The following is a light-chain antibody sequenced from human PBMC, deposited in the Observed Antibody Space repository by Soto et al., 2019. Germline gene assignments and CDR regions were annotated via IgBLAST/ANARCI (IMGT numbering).Light chain of an antibody. Sequence: EIVMTQSPATLSVSPGEGATLSCRASQSVSSKLAWYQQKPGQAPRLLIYGASTRATGIPARFSGSGSGTDFTLIISSLQSEDSAVYYCQQYNNWPSWTFGQGTKVDIK. CDR1: QSVSSK. CDR3: QQYNNWPSWT. CDR2: GAS. V-gene: IGKV3-15*01. J-gene: IGKJ1*01.